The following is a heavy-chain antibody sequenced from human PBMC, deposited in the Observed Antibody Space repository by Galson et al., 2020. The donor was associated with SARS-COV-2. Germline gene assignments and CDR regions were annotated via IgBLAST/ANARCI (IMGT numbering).Heavy chain of an antibody. CDR3: ARTYSGSYYWYFDL. V-gene: IGHV3-30*04. D-gene: IGHD1-26*01. J-gene: IGHJ2*01. Sequence: QLGESLKISCAASGFTFSSYAMHWVRQAPGKGLEWVAVILYDGSNKYYADSVKGRFTISRDNSKNTLYLQMNSLRAEDTAVYYCARTYSGSYYWYFDLGGRGTLVTVSS. CDR2: ILYDGSNK. CDR1: GFTFSSYA.